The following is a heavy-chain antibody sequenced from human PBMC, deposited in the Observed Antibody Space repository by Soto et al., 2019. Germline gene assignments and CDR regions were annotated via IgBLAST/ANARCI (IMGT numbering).Heavy chain of an antibody. V-gene: IGHV3-30*18. Sequence: LRLSCAASGFTFSTFGMHWVRQAPGKGLEWVSLISYDGTNKYYVDSVRGRFTISRDNSKNILYLQMNTLRAEDTAVYYCANFCISTSCYVSGMDVWGPGIMVTVSS. CDR2: ISYDGTNK. CDR1: GFTFSTFG. CDR3: ANFCISTSCYVSGMDV. D-gene: IGHD2-2*01. J-gene: IGHJ6*02.